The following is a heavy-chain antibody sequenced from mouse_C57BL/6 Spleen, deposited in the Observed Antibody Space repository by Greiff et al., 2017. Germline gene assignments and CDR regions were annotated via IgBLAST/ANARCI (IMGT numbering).Heavy chain of an antibody. Sequence: EVKLQESGPELVKPGASVKISCKASGYSFTDYNMNWVKQSHGKSLEWIGVINPNYGTTSYNPKFKGKATLTVDKSSSTAYMQLNRLTSEESAVYYCARGGSYWYFDVWGTGTTVTVSS. V-gene: IGHV1-39*01. J-gene: IGHJ1*03. CDR3: ARGGSYWYFDV. CDR2: INPNYGTT. CDR1: GYSFTDYN.